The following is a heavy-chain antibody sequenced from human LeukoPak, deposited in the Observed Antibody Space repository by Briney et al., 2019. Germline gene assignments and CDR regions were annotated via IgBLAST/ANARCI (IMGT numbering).Heavy chain of an antibody. CDR3: SGALPDYYYYYYMDV. CDR2: ISSSSNYI. D-gene: IGHD1-26*01. V-gene: IGHV3-21*01. J-gene: IGHJ6*03. CDR1: GFSFSSYS. Sequence: GGSLRLSCAASGFSFSSYSMKWVRQAPGKGLEWVSSISSSSNYIYYADSVKGRFTISRDNAKNSLYLQMNSLRAEDTAVYYCSGALPDYYYYYYMDVWGKGTTVTVSS.